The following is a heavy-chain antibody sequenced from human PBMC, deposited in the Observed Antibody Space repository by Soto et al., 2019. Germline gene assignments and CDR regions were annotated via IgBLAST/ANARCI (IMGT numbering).Heavy chain of an antibody. CDR1: GFTVTSNY. CDR3: ARVLRESSYFYMDV. D-gene: IGHD3-16*01. Sequence: PGGSLRLSCAASGFTVTSNYMSWIRQAPGKGLEWVSLIYSDGSTFYADSVKARFTIFRDSSKNTLLLQMSGLRAEDTAMFFCARVLRESSYFYMDVWGEGTTVTVSS. V-gene: IGHV3-66*01. CDR2: IYSDGST. J-gene: IGHJ6*03.